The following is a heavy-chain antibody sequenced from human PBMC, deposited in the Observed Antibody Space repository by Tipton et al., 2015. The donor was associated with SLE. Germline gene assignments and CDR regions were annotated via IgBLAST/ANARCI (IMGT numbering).Heavy chain of an antibody. J-gene: IGHJ4*02. Sequence: LRLSCTVSGGSISSGSYYWSWIRQPPGKGLEWIGEINHSGSTNYNPSLKSRVTISVDTSKNQFSLKLSSVTAADTAVYYCASSMVRGKLGYWGQGTLVTVSS. CDR1: GGSISSGSYY. D-gene: IGHD3-10*01. CDR3: ASSMVRGKLGY. CDR2: INHSGST. V-gene: IGHV4-39*07.